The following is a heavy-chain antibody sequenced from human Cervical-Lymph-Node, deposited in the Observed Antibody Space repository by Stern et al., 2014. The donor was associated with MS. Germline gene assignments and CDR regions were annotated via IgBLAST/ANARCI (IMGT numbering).Heavy chain of an antibody. CDR1: GASITSYY. V-gene: IGHV4-59*01. CDR3: ARATDL. J-gene: IGHJ5*02. CDR2: IYYSGTT. Sequence: QLPLQESGPGLLRPAATLSLSCTASGASITSYYWSWIRQPPGKGLEWIGYIYYSGTTNYNASLKGRVAISIDTSKTQFSLRLSSVTAADTAVYYCARATDLWGQGTLVTVSS.